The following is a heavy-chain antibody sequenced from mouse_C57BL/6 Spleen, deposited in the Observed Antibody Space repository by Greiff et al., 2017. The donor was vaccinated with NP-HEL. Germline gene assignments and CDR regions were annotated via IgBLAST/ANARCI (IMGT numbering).Heavy chain of an antibody. Sequence: VQLVESGPELVKPGASVKISCKASGYAFSSSWMNWVKQRPGKGLEWIGRIYPGDGDTNYNGKFKGKATLTADKSSSTAYMQLSSLTSEDSAVYFCARSLVYYFDYWGQGTTLTVSS. CDR3: ARSLVYYFDY. CDR2: IYPGDGDT. D-gene: IGHD1-1*02. V-gene: IGHV1-82*01. CDR1: GYAFSSSW. J-gene: IGHJ2*01.